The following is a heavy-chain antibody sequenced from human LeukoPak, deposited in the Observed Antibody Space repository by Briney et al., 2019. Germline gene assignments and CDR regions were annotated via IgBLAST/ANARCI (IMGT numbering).Heavy chain of an antibody. D-gene: IGHD1-7*01. J-gene: IGHJ4*02. V-gene: IGHV3-66*01. CDR2: IYSGGST. Sequence: AGGSLRLSCAASGFTVSSNSMSWVRQAPGKGLEWVSLIYSGGSTYYADSVKGRFTISRDNSKNTLYLQMNSLRAEDTAVYYCARGEYNWNYVFDHWGQGTLVTVSS. CDR1: GFTVSSNS. CDR3: ARGEYNWNYVFDH.